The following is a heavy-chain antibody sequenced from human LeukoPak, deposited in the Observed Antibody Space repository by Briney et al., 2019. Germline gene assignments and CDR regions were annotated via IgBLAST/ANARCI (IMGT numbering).Heavy chain of an antibody. CDR1: GGSFSGYY. D-gene: IGHD6-13*01. Sequence: SETLSLTCAVYGGSFSGYYWSWIRQPPGKGLEWIGEINHSGSTNYNPSLKSRVTISVDTSKNQFSLKLSSVTAADTAVYYCARSRSSWDAFDIWGQGTMVTVSS. CDR2: INHSGST. V-gene: IGHV4-34*01. CDR3: ARSRSSWDAFDI. J-gene: IGHJ3*02.